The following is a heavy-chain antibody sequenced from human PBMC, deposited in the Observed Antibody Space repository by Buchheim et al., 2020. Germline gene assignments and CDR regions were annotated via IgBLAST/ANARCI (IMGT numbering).Heavy chain of an antibody. J-gene: IGHJ6*02. V-gene: IGHV3-23*01. CDR2: VSDSGGST. Sequence: QLLESGGGLVQPGGSLRLSCAAFRFTFSNFAMNWVRQTPGKGLEWVSGVSDSGGSTYYADSVKGRFTISRDNSKNTLYLQMNNLRAEDTAIYYCAKGEVVVPRTRNHYNALDVWGLGTT. D-gene: IGHD2-2*01. CDR3: AKGEVVVPRTRNHYNALDV. CDR1: RFTFSNFA.